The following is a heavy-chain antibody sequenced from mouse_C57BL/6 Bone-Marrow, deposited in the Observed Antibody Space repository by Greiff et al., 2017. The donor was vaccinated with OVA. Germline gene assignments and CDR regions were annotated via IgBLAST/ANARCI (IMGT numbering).Heavy chain of an antibody. V-gene: IGHV1-11*01. D-gene: IGHD1-2*01. J-gene: IGHJ3*01. CDR1: GYTFTDHI. CDR2: IYPVSGET. Sequence: QLQESGAELASPGASVTLSCKASGYTFTDHIMNWVKKRPGQGLEWIGRIYPVSGETNYNQQFMGKATFSVDRASSTVYMVLNSLTSEDPAVYYCGGLLRPRNWFAYWGQGTLVTVSA. CDR3: GGLLRPRNWFAY.